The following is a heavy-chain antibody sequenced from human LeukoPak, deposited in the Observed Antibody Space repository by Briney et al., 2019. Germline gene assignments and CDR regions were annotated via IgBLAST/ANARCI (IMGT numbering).Heavy chain of an antibody. CDR2: IYWDDDK. CDR1: ELSRSPRGVG. V-gene: IGHV2-5*02. CDR3: AHRPTTGKWFDP. J-gene: IGHJ5*02. Sequence: SGHTLVNPTQTLTLTCTFSELSRSPRGVGVGWIRQPPGKDLECLALIYWDDDKRYSPSLKSRLTITKDTSKNQVVLTMANMDPVDTATYSGAHRPTTGKWFDPWGQGTLVTVSS. D-gene: IGHD4-17*01.